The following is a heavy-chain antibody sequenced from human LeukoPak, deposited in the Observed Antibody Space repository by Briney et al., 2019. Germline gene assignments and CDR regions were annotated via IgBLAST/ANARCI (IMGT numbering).Heavy chain of an antibody. D-gene: IGHD2-2*01. CDR1: GGSFSGYY. CDR2: IYYSGST. V-gene: IGHV4-59*08. CDR3: ARHLPAAIGVFDY. Sequence: SETLSLTCAVYGGSFSGYYWSWIRQPPGKGLEWIGYIYYSGSTNYNPSLKSRVTISVDTSKNQFSLKLSSVTAADTAVYYCARHLPAAIGVFDYWGQGTLVTVSS. J-gene: IGHJ4*02.